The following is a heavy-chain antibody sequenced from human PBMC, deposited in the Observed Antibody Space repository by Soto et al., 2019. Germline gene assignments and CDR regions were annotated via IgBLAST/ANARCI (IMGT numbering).Heavy chain of an antibody. V-gene: IGHV4-34*01. D-gene: IGHD5-12*01. CDR3: ARGEMATILSF. Sequence: PSETLSLTCAVYGGPFSGYYWSWIRQPPGKGLEWIGEINHSGSTNYNPSLKSRVTISVDTSKNQFSLKLSSVTAADTAVYYCARGEMATILSFWGQGTLVTVSS. CDR1: GGPFSGYY. CDR2: INHSGST. J-gene: IGHJ4*02.